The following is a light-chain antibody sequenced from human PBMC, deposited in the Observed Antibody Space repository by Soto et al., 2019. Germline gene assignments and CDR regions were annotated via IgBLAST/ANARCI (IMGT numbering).Light chain of an antibody. CDR1: QSVSSSY. Sequence: TLSLSPGERATLSCRASQSVSSSYLAWYQQKPGQAPRLLIYGASSRATGIPARFSGSGSGTDFTLTISGLEPADLGVYYCQQRHNWPITFGQGTRLEIK. CDR3: QQRHNWPIT. CDR2: GAS. J-gene: IGKJ5*01. V-gene: IGKV3D-20*02.